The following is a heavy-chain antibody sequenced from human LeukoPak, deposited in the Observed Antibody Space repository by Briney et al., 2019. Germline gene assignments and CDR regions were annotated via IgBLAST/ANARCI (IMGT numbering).Heavy chain of an antibody. CDR2: TFYSGST. D-gene: IGHD3-10*01. Sequence: SETLSLTRSVSGVSLSSYYWSWIRQAPGEGLEWIGYTFYSGSTNYNPSLKSRVTISQDTSKNQFSLKLNSVTAADTATYYCARDSDYGMDVWGQGTRSPSR. CDR1: GVSLSSYY. V-gene: IGHV4-59*01. CDR3: ARDSDYGMDV. J-gene: IGHJ6*02.